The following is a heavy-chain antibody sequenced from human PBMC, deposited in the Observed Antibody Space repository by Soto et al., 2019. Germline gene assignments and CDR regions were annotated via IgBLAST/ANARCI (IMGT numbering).Heavy chain of an antibody. Sequence: GASVKVSCKASGYTFTSYAMHWVRQAPGQRLEWMGWINAGNGNTKYSQKFQGRVTITRDTSASTAYMELSSLRSEDTAVYYCARVGGEGYCSGGSCYGWCWFDPWGQGTLVTVSS. J-gene: IGHJ5*02. D-gene: IGHD2-15*01. V-gene: IGHV1-3*01. CDR2: INAGNGNT. CDR1: GYTFTSYA. CDR3: ARVGGEGYCSGGSCYGWCWFDP.